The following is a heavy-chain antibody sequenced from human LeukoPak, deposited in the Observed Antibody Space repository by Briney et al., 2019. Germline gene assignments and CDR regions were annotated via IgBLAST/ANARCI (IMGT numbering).Heavy chain of an antibody. CDR1: GFTFSSYW. CDR2: ISGSGGST. D-gene: IGHD3-16*02. V-gene: IGHV3-23*01. Sequence: GGSLRLSCAASGFTFSSYWMSWVRQAPGKGLEWVSAISGSGGSTYYADSVKGRFTISRDNSKNTLYLQMNSLRAEDTAVYYCAKPGYDYVWGSYRPYHYFDYWGQGTLVTVSS. CDR3: AKPGYDYVWGSYRPYHYFDY. J-gene: IGHJ4*02.